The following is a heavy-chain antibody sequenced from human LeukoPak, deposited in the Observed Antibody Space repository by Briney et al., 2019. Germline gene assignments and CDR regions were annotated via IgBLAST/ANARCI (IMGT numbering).Heavy chain of an antibody. Sequence: GGSLRLSCAASGFTFSSYAMSWVRQAPGKGLEWVSGISGSGGSTYYADSVKGRFTISRDNSKNTLYLQMNSLRVGDTAVYYCAKGLGPEFDYWGQGTLVTVSS. CDR1: GFTFSSYA. D-gene: IGHD3-10*01. CDR3: AKGLGPEFDY. CDR2: ISGSGGST. V-gene: IGHV3-23*01. J-gene: IGHJ4*02.